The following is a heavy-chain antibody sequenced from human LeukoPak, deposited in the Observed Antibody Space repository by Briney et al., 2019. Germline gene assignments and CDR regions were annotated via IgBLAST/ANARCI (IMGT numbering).Heavy chain of an antibody. CDR3: ARGGGDNNLLDF. CDR1: GYTFTSYY. D-gene: IGHD2-21*02. J-gene: IGHJ4*02. Sequence: ASVKVSCKASGYTFTSYYMHWVRQAPGQGLEWMGWIDPNDGDTTYAQTFQGRVIMTSDAFTRTVYMELRSLRSDDTAVYYCARGGGDNNLLDFWGQGTLVTVSS. CDR2: IDPNDGDT. V-gene: IGHV1-46*01.